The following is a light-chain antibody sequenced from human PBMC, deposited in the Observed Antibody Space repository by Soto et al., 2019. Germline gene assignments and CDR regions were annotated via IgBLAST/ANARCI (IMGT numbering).Light chain of an antibody. J-gene: IGLJ1*01. V-gene: IGLV2-23*01. CDR2: EGS. CDR1: SSDVGTYNL. CDR3: CSYAGSITYV. Sequence: QSVLTQPASVSGSPGQSITISCTGTSSDVGTYNLASWYQHHPGKAPKLMIYEGSKRPSGVSNRFSGSKSGNTASLTISGLQAEYESDYYCCSYAGSITYVFVTGTKVTGL.